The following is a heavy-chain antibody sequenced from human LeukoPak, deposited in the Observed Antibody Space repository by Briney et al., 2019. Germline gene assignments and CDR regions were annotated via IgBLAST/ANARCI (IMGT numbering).Heavy chain of an antibody. Sequence: SETLSLTCTVSGGSISSGSYYWSWIRQPAGKGLEWIGRIYTSGSTNYNPSLKSRVTISIDTSKKQFSLKLSSVTAADTAVYYCARLTGYSSGSWFDPWGQGTLVTVSS. CDR2: IYTSGST. V-gene: IGHV4-61*02. CDR1: GGSISSGSYY. J-gene: IGHJ5*02. D-gene: IGHD3-9*01. CDR3: ARLTGYSSGSWFDP.